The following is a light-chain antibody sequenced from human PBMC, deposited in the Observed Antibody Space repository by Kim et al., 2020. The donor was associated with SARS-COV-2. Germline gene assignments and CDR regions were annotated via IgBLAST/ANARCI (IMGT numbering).Light chain of an antibody. CDR1: QSVSSY. CDR3: QQRSNWPRALT. V-gene: IGKV3-11*01. Sequence: PRERATLSCRASQSVSSYLAWYRQKPGQAPRLLIYDASNSATGIPARFSGSGSGTDFTLTISSLEPEDFAVYYCQQRSNWPRALTFGGGTKVDIK. J-gene: IGKJ4*01. CDR2: DAS.